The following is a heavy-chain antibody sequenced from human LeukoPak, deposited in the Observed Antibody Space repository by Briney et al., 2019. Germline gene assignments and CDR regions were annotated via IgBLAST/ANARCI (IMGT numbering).Heavy chain of an antibody. Sequence: GASVKVSCKASGSTFRSYDINWVRQAPGQGLEWMGWISAYNGNTNYAQKLQGRVTMTTDTSTSTAYMELRSLRSDDTAVYYCARESYTVTTGSFDPWGQGTLVTVSS. V-gene: IGHV1-18*01. D-gene: IGHD4-11*01. CDR1: GSTFRSYD. J-gene: IGHJ5*02. CDR3: ARESYTVTTGSFDP. CDR2: ISAYNGNT.